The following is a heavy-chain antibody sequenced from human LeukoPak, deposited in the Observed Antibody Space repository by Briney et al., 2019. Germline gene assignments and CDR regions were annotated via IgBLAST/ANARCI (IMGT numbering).Heavy chain of an antibody. CDR1: GFIFRSYV. Sequence: GGFLRLSCAASGFIFRSYVMSWVRQAPGKGLEWVSGISLSGTDTYYTDPVRGRFIISRDNSKNTLYLQMNSLRAEDTAVYYCATRGHIVVMAKPVVDPWGQGTLVTVSS. D-gene: IGHD2-8*01. V-gene: IGHV3-23*01. CDR2: ISLSGTDT. J-gene: IGHJ5*02. CDR3: ATRGHIVVMAKPVVDP.